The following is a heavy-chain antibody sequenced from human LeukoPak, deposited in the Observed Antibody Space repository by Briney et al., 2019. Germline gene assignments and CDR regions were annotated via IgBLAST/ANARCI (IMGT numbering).Heavy chain of an antibody. V-gene: IGHV1-18*01. CDR3: ARGYSYGPPDIRNFDY. Sequence: ASVKVSCKASGYTFTSYGISWVRQAPGQGLEWMGWISAYNGNTNYAQKLQGRVTMTRDMSTSTVYMELSSLRSEDTAVYYCARGYSYGPPDIRNFDYWGQGTLVTVSS. CDR2: ISAYNGNT. CDR1: GYTFTSYG. J-gene: IGHJ4*02. D-gene: IGHD5-18*01.